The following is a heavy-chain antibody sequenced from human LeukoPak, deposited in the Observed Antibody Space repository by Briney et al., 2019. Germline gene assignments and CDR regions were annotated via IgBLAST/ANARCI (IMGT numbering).Heavy chain of an antibody. CDR3: ARGRIAAAGDLDY. D-gene: IGHD6-13*01. J-gene: IGHJ4*02. CDR1: GYTFTSYG. Sequence: SVKVSCKASGYTFTSYGISWVRQAPGQGLEWMGRIIPILGIANYAQKFQGRVTITADKSTSTAYMELSSLRSEDTAVYYCARGRIAAAGDLDYWGQGTLVTVSS. V-gene: IGHV1-69*04. CDR2: IIPILGIA.